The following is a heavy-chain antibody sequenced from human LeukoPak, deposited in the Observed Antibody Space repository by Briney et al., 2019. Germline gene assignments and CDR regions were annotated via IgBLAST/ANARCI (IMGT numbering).Heavy chain of an antibody. Sequence: PGGSLRLSCAASGFSFANDGMHWVRQAPGKGLEWVAVISYDGSNTYYGESVKGRFTISRDNAKNSLYLQMNSLRAEDTAVYYCARGGSIAARLFDYWGQGTLVTVSS. CDR3: ARGGSIAARLFDY. CDR2: ISYDGSNT. V-gene: IGHV3-30*03. J-gene: IGHJ4*02. D-gene: IGHD6-6*01. CDR1: GFSFANDG.